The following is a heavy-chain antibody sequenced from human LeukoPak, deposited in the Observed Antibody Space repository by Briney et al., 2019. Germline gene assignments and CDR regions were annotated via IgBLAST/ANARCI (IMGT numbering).Heavy chain of an antibody. CDR3: ARGPASSWYGTNYYGMDV. D-gene: IGHD6-13*01. V-gene: IGHV4-34*01. CDR2: INHSGST. Sequence: PSETLSLTCAVYGGSFSGYYWSWIRQPPGKGLEWIGEINHSGSTNYNPSLKSRVTISVDTSKNQFSLKLSSVTAADTAVYYCARGPASSWYGTNYYGMDVWGQGTTVTVSS. CDR1: GGSFSGYY. J-gene: IGHJ6*02.